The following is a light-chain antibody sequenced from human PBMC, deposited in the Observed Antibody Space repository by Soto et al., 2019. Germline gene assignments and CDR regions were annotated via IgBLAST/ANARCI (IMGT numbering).Light chain of an antibody. V-gene: IGKV3D-7*01. J-gene: IGKJ2*01. CDR3: QVYDIRLRR. Sequence: ERAALSCRPSQSVSSNYLSWYQQKPGQAPRLLIYGASTRAPGIHDRFSGSGSGTDFTLTIVSFQSDDFIVYCCQVYDIRLRRFGQGT. CDR2: GAS. CDR1: QSVSSNY.